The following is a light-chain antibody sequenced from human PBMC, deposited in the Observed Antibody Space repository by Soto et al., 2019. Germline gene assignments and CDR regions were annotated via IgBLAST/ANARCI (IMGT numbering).Light chain of an antibody. J-gene: IGKJ5*01. CDR3: QQYGSSPRT. CDR1: QSVTSNF. CDR2: GAS. Sequence: EIVLTQSPGTLSLSPGERATLSCRASQSVTSNFLAWYQHTPGQAPGLLIYGASSRAAGIPDRFSGSGSGTDFTLTISRLEPGDFAVYYCQQYGSSPRTFGQGTRLEI. V-gene: IGKV3-20*01.